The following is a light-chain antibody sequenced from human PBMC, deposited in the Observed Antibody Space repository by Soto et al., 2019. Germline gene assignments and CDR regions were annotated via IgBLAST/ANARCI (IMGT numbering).Light chain of an antibody. CDR1: QSVGSY. CDR2: DAS. CDR3: QQRSNWPPIT. J-gene: IGKJ5*01. V-gene: IGKV3-11*01. Sequence: EIVLTQSPATLSLSPGERATLSCRASQSVGSYLAWYQQKPGQAPRLLIYDASNRATGIPDRFSGSGSRTDFTLTISSLEPEDFAVYYCQQRSNWPPITFGQGTRLETK.